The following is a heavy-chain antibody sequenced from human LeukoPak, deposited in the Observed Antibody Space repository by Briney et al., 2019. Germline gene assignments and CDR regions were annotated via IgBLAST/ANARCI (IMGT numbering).Heavy chain of an antibody. V-gene: IGHV4-59*01. Sequence: SETLSLTCTVSGGSISTYYWSWIRQPPGKGLEWIGYIYYSGSTNYNPSLKSRVTISVDTSKNQFSLKLSSVTAADTAVYYCARGATSLSYFDSRRQGTLVTVSS. CDR3: ARGATSLSYFDS. CDR2: IYYSGST. D-gene: IGHD2/OR15-2a*01. CDR1: GGSISTYY. J-gene: IGHJ4*02.